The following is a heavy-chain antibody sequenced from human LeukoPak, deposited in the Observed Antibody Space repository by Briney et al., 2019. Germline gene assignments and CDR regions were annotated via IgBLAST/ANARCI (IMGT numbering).Heavy chain of an antibody. Sequence: GGSLRLSCAASGFTFSSYSMNWVRQAPGKGLEWVSSISSSSSYIYYADSVKGRFTISRDNAKNSLYLQMNSLRAEDTAVYYCARGALKGITGTRGNYFDYWGQGTLVTVSS. CDR3: ARGALKGITGTRGNYFDY. CDR2: ISSSSSYI. CDR1: GFTFSSYS. D-gene: IGHD1-20*01. V-gene: IGHV3-21*01. J-gene: IGHJ4*02.